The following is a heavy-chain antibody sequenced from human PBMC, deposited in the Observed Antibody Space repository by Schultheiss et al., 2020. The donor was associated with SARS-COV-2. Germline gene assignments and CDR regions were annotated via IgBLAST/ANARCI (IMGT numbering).Heavy chain of an antibody. CDR3: ASKYSSSWSPYYYGMDV. Sequence: SETLSLTCAVYGGSFSGYYWSWIRQPPGKGLEWIGEINHSGSTNYNPSLKSRVTMSVDTSKNQFSLKLSSVTAADTAVYYCASKYSSSWSPYYYGMDVWGQGTTVTVSS. CDR1: GGSFSGYY. V-gene: IGHV4-34*01. D-gene: IGHD6-13*01. CDR2: INHSGST. J-gene: IGHJ6*02.